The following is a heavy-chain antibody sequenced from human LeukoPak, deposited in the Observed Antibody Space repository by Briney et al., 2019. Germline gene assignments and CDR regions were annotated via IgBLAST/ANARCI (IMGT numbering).Heavy chain of an antibody. D-gene: IGHD3-10*01. Sequence: NSSETLSLTCAVYGGSFSGYYWSWIRQPPGKGLEWIGEINHSGSTNYNPSLKSRVTISVDTSKNQFSLKLSSVTAADTAVYYCARGWTRLLWFGERENWFDPWGQGTLVTVSP. V-gene: IGHV4-34*01. CDR2: INHSGST. CDR1: GGSFSGYY. J-gene: IGHJ5*02. CDR3: ARGWTRLLWFGERENWFDP.